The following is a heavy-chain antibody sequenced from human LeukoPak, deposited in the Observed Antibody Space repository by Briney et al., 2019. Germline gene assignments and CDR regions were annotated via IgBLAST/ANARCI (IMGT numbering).Heavy chain of an antibody. CDR2: ISGTSSLI. CDR3: VRDQFFSFDY. V-gene: IGHV3-48*02. J-gene: IGHJ4*02. D-gene: IGHD3-3*01. Sequence: GGSLRLSCAASGFTFSTYSMNWVRQAPGKGLEWVSYISGTSSLIYYADSVKGRFTISRDNAKNSLYLQMNGLRDEDTAVYYCVRDQFFSFDYWGQGTLVTVSS. CDR1: GFTFSTYS.